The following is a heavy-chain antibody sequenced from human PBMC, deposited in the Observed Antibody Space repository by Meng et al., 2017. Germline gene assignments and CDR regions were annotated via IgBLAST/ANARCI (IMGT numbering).Heavy chain of an antibody. CDR1: GGSISSGHYY. Sequence: QVQLQEAGPGLVKPSQTLSLTCTVSGGSISSGHYYWSWVRQPPGKGLEWIGYIYYSGSTHYNPSLKSRVIISLDTSKNQFSLKLSSVTAADTAVYYCARRGADYGAFDPWGQGTLVTVSS. CDR3: ARRGADYGAFDP. CDR2: IYYSGST. J-gene: IGHJ5*02. V-gene: IGHV4-30-4*01. D-gene: IGHD4/OR15-4a*01.